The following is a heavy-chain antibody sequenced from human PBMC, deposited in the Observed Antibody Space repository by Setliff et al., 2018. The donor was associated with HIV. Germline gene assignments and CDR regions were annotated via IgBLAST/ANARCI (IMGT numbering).Heavy chain of an antibody. CDR3: ARRAGVVVVISQAFDI. V-gene: IGHV4-39*01. CDR2: IYYSGST. Sequence: SETLSLTCTVSGGSISSGSYYWSWIRQPPGKGLEWIGSIYYSGSTYYNPSLKSRVTISVDTSKNQFSLKLSSVTAADTAVYYCARRAGVVVVISQAFDIWGQGTMVTVSS. J-gene: IGHJ3*02. D-gene: IGHD3-22*01. CDR1: GGSISSGSYY.